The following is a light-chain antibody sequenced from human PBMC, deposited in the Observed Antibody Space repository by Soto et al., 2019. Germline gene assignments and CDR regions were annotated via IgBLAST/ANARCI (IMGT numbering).Light chain of an antibody. CDR3: CSYAGSRTLV. Sequence: QSALTQPASVSGSPGQSITISCTGTSSDVGSYNLVSWYQHHPGKAPKLMIYEVSKRPSGVSNRFSGAKSGNTASLTISGLQAEDEADYSCCSYAGSRTLVFGGGTKLTVL. CDR2: EVS. J-gene: IGLJ2*01. V-gene: IGLV2-23*02. CDR1: SSDVGSYNL.